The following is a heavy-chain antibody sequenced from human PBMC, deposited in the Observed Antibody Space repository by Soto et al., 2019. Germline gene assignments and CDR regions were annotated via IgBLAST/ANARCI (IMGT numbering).Heavy chain of an antibody. D-gene: IGHD6-13*01. CDR1: GGSISSSSYY. Sequence: PSETLSLTCTVSGGSISSSSYYWGWIRQPPGKGLEWIGSIYYSGSTYYNPSLKSRVTISVDTSKNQFSLKLSSVTAADTAVYYCASTFRPFGYSSLILLNWSDPWGQGTLVTVST. CDR2: IYYSGST. CDR3: ASTFRPFGYSSLILLNWSDP. V-gene: IGHV4-39*01. J-gene: IGHJ5*02.